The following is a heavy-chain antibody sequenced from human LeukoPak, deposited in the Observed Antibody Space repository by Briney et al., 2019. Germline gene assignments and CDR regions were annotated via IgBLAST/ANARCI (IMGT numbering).Heavy chain of an antibody. CDR2: IYHSGST. CDR3: ARVTGMVRGRWFDP. D-gene: IGHD3-10*01. CDR1: GGSISSSNW. V-gene: IGHV4-4*02. J-gene: IGHJ5*02. Sequence: SGTLSLTCAVSGGSISSSNWWSWVRPPPGEGLEWIGEIYHSGSTNYNPSLKSRVTISVDKSKNQFSLKLSSVTAADTAVYYCARVTGMVRGRWFDPWGQGTLVAVSS.